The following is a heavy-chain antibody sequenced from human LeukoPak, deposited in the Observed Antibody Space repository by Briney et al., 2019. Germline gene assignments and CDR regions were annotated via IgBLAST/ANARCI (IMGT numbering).Heavy chain of an antibody. J-gene: IGHJ3*02. CDR2: IYYSGST. V-gene: IGHV4-59*01. D-gene: IGHD1-1*01. Sequence: SETLSLTCTVSGGSISSYYWSWIRQPPGKGLEWIGYIYYSGSTNYNPSLKSRVTISVDTSKNQFSLKLSSVTAADTAVYYCARGYNWGGDAFDIWGQGTMVTVSS. CDR1: GGSISSYY. CDR3: ARGYNWGGDAFDI.